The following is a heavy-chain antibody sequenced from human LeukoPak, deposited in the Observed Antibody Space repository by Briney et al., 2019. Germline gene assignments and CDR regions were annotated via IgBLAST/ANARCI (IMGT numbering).Heavy chain of an antibody. CDR1: GLTVMSEW. J-gene: IGHJ5*02. D-gene: IGHD2-2*01. CDR2: INSDGSYT. CDR3: ARSSGTSCFS. Sequence: VGSLGRDPAAAGLTVMSEWMVWVREAPGIEQMWVSRINSDGSYTSYADSVKGRFTVSRDNAKNTLYLQMNSLRAEDTAVYYCARSSGTSCFSWGQGTLVSVSS. V-gene: IGHV3-74*01.